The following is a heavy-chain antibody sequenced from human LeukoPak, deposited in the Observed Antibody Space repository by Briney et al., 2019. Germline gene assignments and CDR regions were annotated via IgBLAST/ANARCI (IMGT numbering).Heavy chain of an antibody. V-gene: IGHV1-46*01. CDR3: ARGRLSTVVSPLWD. D-gene: IGHD4-23*01. Sequence: ASVKVSCKAFGYTFISYYMNWVRQAPGQGFEWMGIINPSGGSTSYAQKFQGRVTMTRDTSTSTVYMELSSLRSEDTAVYYCARGRLSTVVSPLWDWGQGTLVTVS. J-gene: IGHJ4*02. CDR1: GYTFISYY. CDR2: INPSGGST.